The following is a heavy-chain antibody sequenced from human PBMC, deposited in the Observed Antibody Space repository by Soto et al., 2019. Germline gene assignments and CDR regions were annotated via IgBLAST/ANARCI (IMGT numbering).Heavy chain of an antibody. CDR2: INPDTGDT. D-gene: IGHD5-18*01. J-gene: IGHJ4*02. Sequence: ASVKVSCKTSGFTFTGYYIHWVRQAPGQGLEWMGWINPDTGDTKYAQRFQGRVALTSDTSINTAYMDLSRLRPDDTAVFYCARGPQLWLPPSDYWGQGTLVTVST. V-gene: IGHV1-2*02. CDR3: ARGPQLWLPPSDY. CDR1: GFTFTGYY.